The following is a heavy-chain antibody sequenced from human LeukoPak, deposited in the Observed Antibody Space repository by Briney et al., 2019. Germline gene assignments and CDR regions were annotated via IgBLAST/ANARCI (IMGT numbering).Heavy chain of an antibody. CDR1: GGSISSSSYY. CDR2: IYYSGST. CDR3: ARRARQGVVNSFDY. Sequence: SETLSLTCTVSGGSISSSSYYWGWIRQPPGKGLEWIGSIYYSGSTYYNPSLKSRVTISVDTSKNQFSLKLSSVTAADTAVYYCARRARQGVVNSFDYWGQGTLVTVSS. D-gene: IGHD3-3*01. V-gene: IGHV4-39*01. J-gene: IGHJ4*02.